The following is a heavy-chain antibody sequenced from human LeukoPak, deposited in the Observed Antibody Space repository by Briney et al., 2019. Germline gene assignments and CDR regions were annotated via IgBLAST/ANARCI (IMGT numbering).Heavy chain of an antibody. J-gene: IGHJ4*02. CDR1: GGSISTSGYY. D-gene: IGHD3-16*02. CDR2: IYHSGST. Sequence: SETLSLTCTVSGGSISTSGYYWGWIRQPPGKGLEWIGNIYHSGSTYYNPSLKSRVSISVDTSKNQFSLKLSSVTAADTAVYYCARGSYYDYVWGSYLFDYWGQGTLVTVSS. CDR3: ARGSYYDYVWGSYLFDY. V-gene: IGHV4-39*07.